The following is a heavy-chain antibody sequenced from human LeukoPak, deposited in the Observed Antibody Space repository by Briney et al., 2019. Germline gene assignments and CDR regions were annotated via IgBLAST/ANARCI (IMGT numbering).Heavy chain of an antibody. D-gene: IGHD6-19*01. CDR1: GYTFTGYY. J-gene: IGHJ3*02. V-gene: IGHV1-2*02. CDR3: ARDRKPIGQWLVDDAFDI. Sequence: ASVKVSCEASGYTFTGYYMHWVRQAPGQGLEWMGWINPNSGGTNYAQKFQGRVTMTRDTSISTAYMELSRLRSDDTAVYYCARDRKPIGQWLVDDAFDIWGQGTMVTVSS. CDR2: INPNSGGT.